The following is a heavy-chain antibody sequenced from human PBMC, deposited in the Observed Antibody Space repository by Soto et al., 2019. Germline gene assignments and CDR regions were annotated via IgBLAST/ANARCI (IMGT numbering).Heavy chain of an antibody. V-gene: IGHV1-69*08. D-gene: IGHD3-10*01. CDR1: GGTFSPYT. CDR2: IIPFHGVT. Sequence: QVQLVQSGAEVKKPGSSVKVSCKASGGTFSPYTINWLRQAPGQGLEWMGRIIPFHGVTNYAQKFQARVTITADKSTSTAYMELSGLRFEDTAMDYCTRDWEITVSTWSFGGFWGRGTLVTVSS. CDR3: TRDWEITVSTWSFGGF. J-gene: IGHJ4*02.